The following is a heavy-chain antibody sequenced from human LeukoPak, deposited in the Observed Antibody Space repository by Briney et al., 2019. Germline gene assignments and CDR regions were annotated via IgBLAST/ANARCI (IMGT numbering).Heavy chain of an antibody. CDR3: ARAPQFSSGWYGPFDY. CDR2: IYSGDSDT. J-gene: IGHJ4*02. Sequence: GESLKISCKGSGYYFTNYWIGWIRQMPGKGLEWMGIIYSGDSDTRYSPSFQGQVTISADKSISTVYLQWSSLKASDTAMYYCARAPQFSSGWYGPFDYWGQGSLVTVSS. V-gene: IGHV5-51*01. CDR1: GYYFTNYW. D-gene: IGHD6-19*01.